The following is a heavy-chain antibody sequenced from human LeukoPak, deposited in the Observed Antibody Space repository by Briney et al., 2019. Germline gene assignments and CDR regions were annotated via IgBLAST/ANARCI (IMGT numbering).Heavy chain of an antibody. Sequence: PGRSLRLSCAASGFTFSYFGMHWGRQAPGKGLEWVSVIVYDGSDKYYADSVKGRFTISRDDSKNTLYLQMNSLRPEDTAVYYCAKDHSSGFSDYWGQGTLVTVSS. CDR1: GFTFSYFG. D-gene: IGHD6-19*01. CDR3: AKDHSSGFSDY. J-gene: IGHJ4*02. CDR2: IVYDGSDK. V-gene: IGHV3-30*18.